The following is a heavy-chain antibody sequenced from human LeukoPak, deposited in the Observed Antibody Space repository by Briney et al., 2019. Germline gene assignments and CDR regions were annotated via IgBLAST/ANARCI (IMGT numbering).Heavy chain of an antibody. CDR3: ARRGYYDSSGYSQYYFDY. Sequence: SETLSLTYAVYGGSFSGYYWSWIRQPPGKGLEWIGEINHSGSTNYNPSLKSRVTISVDTSKNQFSLKLSSVTAADTAVYYCARRGYYDSSGYSQYYFDYWGQGTLVTVSS. CDR2: INHSGST. CDR1: GGSFSGYY. V-gene: IGHV4-34*01. D-gene: IGHD3-22*01. J-gene: IGHJ4*02.